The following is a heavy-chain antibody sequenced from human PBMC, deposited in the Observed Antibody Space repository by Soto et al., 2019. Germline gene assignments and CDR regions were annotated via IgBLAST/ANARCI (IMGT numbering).Heavy chain of an antibody. CDR2: IYTRGTT. CDR3: AKLWGYYFES. J-gene: IGHJ4*02. Sequence: PGGSLRLSCSASGFSVNNNYMTWVRQAPGRRPEWVAVIYTRGTTHYADFATGRFTFSSDNSKNTLYLQMDSLRPEDTAVYYCAKLWGYYFESWGPGTLVTVSS. CDR1: GFSVNNNY. V-gene: IGHV3-53*01. D-gene: IGHD2-21*01.